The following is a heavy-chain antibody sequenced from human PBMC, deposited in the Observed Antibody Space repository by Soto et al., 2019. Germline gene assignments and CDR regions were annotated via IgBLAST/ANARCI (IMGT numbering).Heavy chain of an antibody. CDR3: AREDVSGRSLWFGELSWFDP. J-gene: IGHJ5*02. D-gene: IGHD3-10*01. CDR1: GYTFTSYA. V-gene: IGHV1-3*01. Sequence: GASVKVSCKASGYTFTSYAMHWVRQAPGQRLEWMGWINAGNGNTKYSQKFQGRVTITRDTSASTAYMELSSLRSEDTAVYYCAREDVSGRSLWFGELSWFDPWGQGTLVTVSS. CDR2: INAGNGNT.